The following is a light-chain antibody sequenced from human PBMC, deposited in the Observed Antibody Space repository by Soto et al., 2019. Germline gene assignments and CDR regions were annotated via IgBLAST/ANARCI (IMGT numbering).Light chain of an antibody. CDR3: QQYGSSPLT. CDR1: QSVRSNY. J-gene: IGKJ4*01. CDR2: DAS. Sequence: EIVLTQSPDTLSLSPGERATLSCRASQSVRSNYLAWYQQKPGQAPRFLIYDASSRATGIPDRFSGSGSGTDFTLTISRLEPEDFAVYYCQQYGSSPLTFGGGTNV. V-gene: IGKV3-20*01.